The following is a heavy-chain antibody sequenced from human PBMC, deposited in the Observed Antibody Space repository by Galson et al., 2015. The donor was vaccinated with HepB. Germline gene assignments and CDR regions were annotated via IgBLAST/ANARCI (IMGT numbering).Heavy chain of an antibody. Sequence: SLRLSCAASGFPFRTYCMSWVRQGPGKGLEWVANIKQDASEMYLVDSVRGRFTISRDNAKNSLYLQMNSLRGDDTALYYCASVTRGTVGGRLSYFFLGLDIRGQGTPGTVSS. CDR3: ASVTRGTVGGRLSYFFLGLDI. D-gene: IGHD3-16*01. CDR2: IKQDASEM. V-gene: IGHV3-7*03. J-gene: IGHJ6*02. CDR1: GFPFRTYC.